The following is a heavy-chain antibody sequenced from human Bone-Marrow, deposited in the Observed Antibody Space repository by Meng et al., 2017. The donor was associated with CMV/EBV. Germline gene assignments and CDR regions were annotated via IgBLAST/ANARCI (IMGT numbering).Heavy chain of an antibody. Sequence: ASVKVSCKASGYTYTGYYMHWVRQAPGQGLEWMGWINAKSGGTNYAQRFQGRVTMTRDTSISTAYMELSRLRSDDTAVYYCARDTPSRVPAAIWGQGTMVTASS. J-gene: IGHJ3*02. CDR2: INAKSGGT. CDR3: ARDTPSRVPAAI. D-gene: IGHD2-2*01. CDR1: GYTYTGYY. V-gene: IGHV1-2*02.